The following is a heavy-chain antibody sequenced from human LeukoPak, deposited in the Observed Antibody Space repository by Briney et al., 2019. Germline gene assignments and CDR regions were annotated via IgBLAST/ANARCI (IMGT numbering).Heavy chain of an antibody. J-gene: IGHJ4*02. CDR2: INPNSGGT. D-gene: IGHD5-18*01. Sequence: ASVKVSCKASGYTFTGYYMHWVRQAPGQGLEWMGWINPNSGGTNYAQKFQGRVTMTRDTSISTAYMELSRLRSDDTAVYYCARDRGYSYGPFDYWGQGTLVTVSS. CDR3: ARDRGYSYGPFDY. V-gene: IGHV1-2*02. CDR1: GYTFTGYY.